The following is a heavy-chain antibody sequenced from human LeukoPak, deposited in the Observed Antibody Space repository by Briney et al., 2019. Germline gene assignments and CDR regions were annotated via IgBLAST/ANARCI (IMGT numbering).Heavy chain of an antibody. CDR2: ISAYNGNT. D-gene: IGHD2-15*01. V-gene: IGHV1-18*01. J-gene: IGHJ4*02. CDR1: GYTFTSYG. Sequence: ASVKVSSKASGYTFTSYGISWVRQAPGQGLEWMGWISAYNGNTNYAQKLQGRVTMTTDTSTSTAYMELRSLRSDDTAVYYCARDSGDIVVVVAANGYDYWGQGTLVTVSS. CDR3: ARDSGDIVVVVAANGYDY.